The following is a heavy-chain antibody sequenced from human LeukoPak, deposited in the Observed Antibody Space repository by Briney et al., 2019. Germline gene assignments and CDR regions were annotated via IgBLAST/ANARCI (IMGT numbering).Heavy chain of an antibody. CDR1: GYTFTGYY. CDR3: ASSRTGSGFLFDY. J-gene: IGHJ4*02. V-gene: IGHV1-2*02. CDR2: INPNSGGT. D-gene: IGHD3-10*01. Sequence: PSVNVSCKASGYTFTGYYMHWVRQAPGQGLEWMGWINPNSGGTNYAQKYQGRVTMTRDTSISTAYMELSRLRSDDTAVYYCASSRTGSGFLFDYWGQGTLVTVSS.